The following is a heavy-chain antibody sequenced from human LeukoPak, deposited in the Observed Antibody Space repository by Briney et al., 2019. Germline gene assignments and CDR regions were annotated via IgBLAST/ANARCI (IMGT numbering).Heavy chain of an antibody. Sequence: LETLSLTCTVSGGSISSYYWSWIRQPPGKGLKWIGYIYYSGSTSYSPSLRSRVTISVDTSKNQFSLKLSSVTAADTAVYYCARLHYGGNYGYYYYYMDVWGKGTTVTISS. CDR3: ARLHYGGNYGYYYYYMDV. J-gene: IGHJ6*03. D-gene: IGHD4-23*01. V-gene: IGHV4-59*08. CDR1: GGSISSYY. CDR2: IYYSGST.